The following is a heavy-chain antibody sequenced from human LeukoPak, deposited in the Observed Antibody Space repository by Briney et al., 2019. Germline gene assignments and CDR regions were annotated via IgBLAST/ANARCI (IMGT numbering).Heavy chain of an antibody. CDR2: LNTDTGNP. J-gene: IGHJ3*01. CDR1: GYTFTDYP. Sequence: ASVKVSCKASGYTFTDYPMNWVRQAPGQGLEWMGWLNTDTGNPTYAQGLTGHYVFSLDTSVSTAYLQIISLRAEDTAVYYCARAGLTGSKVAFDVWGQGTMVTVSS. CDR3: ARAGLTGSKVAFDV. V-gene: IGHV7-4-1*02. D-gene: IGHD1-20*01.